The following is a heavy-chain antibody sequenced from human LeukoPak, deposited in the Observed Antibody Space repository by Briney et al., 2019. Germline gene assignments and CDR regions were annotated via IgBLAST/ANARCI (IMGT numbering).Heavy chain of an antibody. V-gene: IGHV4-61*01. CDR3: ASRGYRYVFDY. J-gene: IGHJ4*02. Sequence: PAETLSLPCTVSGGSVSSGSYYWRWLPQPPGKGLVWIGYIYCSGSTKYNPSLKSRDTISVDTSKNQFSLKLSSVTAADTAVYYCASRGYRYVFDYGGGGTLVTVSS. D-gene: IGHD5-18*01. CDR1: GGSVSSGSYY. CDR2: IYCSGST.